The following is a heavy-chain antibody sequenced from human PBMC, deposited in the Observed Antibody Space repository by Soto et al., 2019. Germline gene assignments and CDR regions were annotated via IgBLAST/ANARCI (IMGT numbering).Heavy chain of an antibody. D-gene: IGHD3-22*01. CDR3: ARWASAVIKGYYDSSGYWDFDI. CDR1: GGSISSGGYY. CDR2: IYYSGST. Sequence: QVQLQESGPGLVKPSQTLSLTCTVSGGSISSGGYYWSWIRQHPGKGLEWIGYIYYSGSTYYNPSLKSRVTISVDTSKNQFSLKLSSVTAADTAVYYCARWASAVIKGYYDSSGYWDFDIWGQGTMVTVSS. J-gene: IGHJ3*02. V-gene: IGHV4-31*03.